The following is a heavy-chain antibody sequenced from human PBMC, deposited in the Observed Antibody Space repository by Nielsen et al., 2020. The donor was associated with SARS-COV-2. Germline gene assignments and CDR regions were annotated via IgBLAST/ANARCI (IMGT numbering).Heavy chain of an antibody. D-gene: IGHD3-10*01. CDR3: AKDTGPYGSGSQIDY. Sequence: GGSLRLSCAASGFTFSNYWMHWVRQAPGKGLEWVSGISWNSGSIGYADSVKGRFTISRDNAKNSLYLQMNSLRAEDTALYYCAKDTGPYGSGSQIDYWGQGTLVTVSS. CDR1: GFTFSNYW. CDR2: ISWNSGSI. V-gene: IGHV3-9*01. J-gene: IGHJ4*02.